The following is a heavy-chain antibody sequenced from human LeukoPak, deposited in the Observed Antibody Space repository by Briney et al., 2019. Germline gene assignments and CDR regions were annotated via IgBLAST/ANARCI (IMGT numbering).Heavy chain of an antibody. V-gene: IGHV1-18*01. Sequence: ASVKPSCKASRYTFTSYGISWVRQAPGHGLEWMGWISAYNGNTNYAKKLQGRVTMTTDTSTSTAYMELRSLRSDDTAVYYCARGERYSYGYYFDYWGQGTLVTVSS. J-gene: IGHJ4*02. CDR2: ISAYNGNT. CDR3: ARGERYSYGYYFDY. D-gene: IGHD5-18*01. CDR1: RYTFTSYG.